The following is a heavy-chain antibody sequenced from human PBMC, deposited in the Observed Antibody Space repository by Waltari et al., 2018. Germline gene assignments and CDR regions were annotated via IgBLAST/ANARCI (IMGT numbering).Heavy chain of an antibody. CDR1: GFTVSSNY. CDR2: SDSVGSI. CDR3: ARAGDDDGDYRGLDY. V-gene: IGHV3-53*01. D-gene: IGHD4-17*01. Sequence: EVQLVESGGGLIQPGGSLRLSCAASGFTVSSNYMSWVRQAPGKGLRWVSVSDSVGSIYHADSVKCRFTISRDNTKNTLYLQMNSRRAEDTAVYYGARAGDDDGDYRGLDYWGQGTLVTVSS. J-gene: IGHJ4*02.